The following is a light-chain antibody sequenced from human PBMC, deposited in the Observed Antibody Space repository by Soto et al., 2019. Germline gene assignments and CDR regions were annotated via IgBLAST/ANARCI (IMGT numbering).Light chain of an antibody. CDR3: QQRSNWPWT. Sequence: EIVLTQSPVTLSLSPGERATLSCRASQSVRSNLAWYQQKPGQAPRLLIYDASNRATGIPGRFSGSGSGTDFTLTISNLEPEDFAVYYCQQRSNWPWTFGQGAKVEIK. V-gene: IGKV3-11*01. J-gene: IGKJ1*01. CDR2: DAS. CDR1: QSVRSN.